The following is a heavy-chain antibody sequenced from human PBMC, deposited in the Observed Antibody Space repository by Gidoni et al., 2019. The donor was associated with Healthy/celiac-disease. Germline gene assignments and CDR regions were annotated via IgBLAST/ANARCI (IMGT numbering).Heavy chain of an antibody. D-gene: IGHD5-18*01. J-gene: IGHJ4*02. V-gene: IGHV3-23*01. CDR2: ISGSGGST. CDR1: GFTFSSYA. Sequence: EVQLLESGGGLVQPGGSLRLSCAASGFTFSSYAMSWVRQAPGKGLEWVSAISGSGGSTYYADSVKGRFTISRDNSKNTLYLQMNSLRAEDTAVYYCARHSRSGYFFDYWGQGTLVTVSS. CDR3: ARHSRSGYFFDY.